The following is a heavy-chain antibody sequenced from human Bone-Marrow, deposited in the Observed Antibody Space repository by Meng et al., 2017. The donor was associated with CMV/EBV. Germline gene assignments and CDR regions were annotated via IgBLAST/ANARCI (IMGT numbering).Heavy chain of an antibody. CDR3: AREPRDSRVTQGTY. V-gene: IGHV4-61*01. CDR2: IYYSGST. Sequence: SEPLSLTCTVSGGSVSSGSYYWSWIRQPPGKGLEWIGYIYYSGSTNCNPSLKSRVTISVDTSKNQFSLKLSSVTAADTAVYYCAREPRDSRVTQGTYWGQGTLVTVSS. J-gene: IGHJ4*02. CDR1: GGSVSSGSYY. D-gene: IGHD3-22*01.